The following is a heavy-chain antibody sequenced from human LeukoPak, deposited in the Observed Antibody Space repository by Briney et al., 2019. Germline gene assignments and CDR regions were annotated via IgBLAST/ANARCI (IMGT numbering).Heavy chain of an antibody. Sequence: ASVKVSCKASGYTFTKYGISWVRQAPGQGLEWMGYISCYNGHTQFEHKFQGRLTMTTDTSTTTAYMELRSLRPDDTAVYYCARQLLEWSGSYYSYYYMDVWGKGTTLTVFS. CDR1: GYTFTKYG. CDR2: ISCYNGHT. CDR3: ARQLLEWSGSYYSYYYMDV. D-gene: IGHD3-3*01. J-gene: IGHJ6*03. V-gene: IGHV1-18*01.